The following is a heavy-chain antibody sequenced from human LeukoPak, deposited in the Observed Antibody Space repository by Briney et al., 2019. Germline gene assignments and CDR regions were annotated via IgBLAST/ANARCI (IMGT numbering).Heavy chain of an antibody. CDR1: GGSISSSSYY. D-gene: IGHD3-22*01. CDR3: ARRDSYSSGYYYFDY. Sequence: SETLSLTCTVSGGSISSSSYYWGWIRQPPGTGLDWLGIINYRGNTYYNPSLKSRATISVDTSKNQFSLKLSSVTAADTAVYYCARRDSYSSGYYYFDYWGQGTLVTVSS. V-gene: IGHV4-39*01. J-gene: IGHJ4*02. CDR2: INYRGNT.